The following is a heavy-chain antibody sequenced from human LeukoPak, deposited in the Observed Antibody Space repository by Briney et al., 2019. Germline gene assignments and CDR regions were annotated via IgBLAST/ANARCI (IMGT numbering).Heavy chain of an antibody. Sequence: PWGSLRLSCAASGLTFSSYEMNWVRQAPGKGLEWVSYISSSGSTIYYADSVKGRFTISKDNAKNTLYLQMNSLRAEDTAVYYCARVRDYYDILTDRSFDYWGQGTLVTVSS. CDR2: ISSSGSTI. V-gene: IGHV3-48*03. CDR1: GLTFSSYE. CDR3: ARVRDYYDILTDRSFDY. J-gene: IGHJ4*02. D-gene: IGHD3-9*01.